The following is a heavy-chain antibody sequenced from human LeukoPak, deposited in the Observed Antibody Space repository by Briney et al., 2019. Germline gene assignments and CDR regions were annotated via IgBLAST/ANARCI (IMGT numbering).Heavy chain of an antibody. V-gene: IGHV4-31*03. CDR1: GGSISSGGYY. Sequence: PSGTLSLTCTVSGGSISSGGYYWSWIRQHPGKGLEWIGYIYYSGSTYYNPSLKSRVTISVDTSKNQFSLKLSSVTAADTAVYYCASEDTMVRGKIDYWGQGTLVTVSS. J-gene: IGHJ4*02. D-gene: IGHD3-10*01. CDR2: IYYSGST. CDR3: ASEDTMVRGKIDY.